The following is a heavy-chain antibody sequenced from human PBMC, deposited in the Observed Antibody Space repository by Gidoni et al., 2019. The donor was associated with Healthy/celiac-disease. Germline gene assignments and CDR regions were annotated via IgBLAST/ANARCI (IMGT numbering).Heavy chain of an antibody. CDR3: ARDVGYSSGWYRVDY. V-gene: IGHV3-33*01. J-gene: IGHJ4*02. Sequence: QVQLVAPGGGVVQPGRSLRPSCAASGFTSRSYGMHWVRQAPGKGLEWVAVIWYDGSNKYYADSVKGRFTISRDNSKNTLYLQMNSLRAEDTAVYYCARDVGYSSGWYRVDYWGQGTLVTVSS. CDR1: GFTSRSYG. CDR2: IWYDGSNK. D-gene: IGHD6-19*01.